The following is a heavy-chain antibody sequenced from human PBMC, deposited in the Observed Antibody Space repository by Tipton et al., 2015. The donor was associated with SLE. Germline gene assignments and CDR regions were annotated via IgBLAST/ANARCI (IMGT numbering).Heavy chain of an antibody. J-gene: IGHJ4*02. CDR3: ARGGVGGYDYFDQ. V-gene: IGHV4-39*07. CDR1: GGSISGSFYY. D-gene: IGHD5-12*01. CDR2: ISHSGST. Sequence: TLSLTCTVSGGSISGSFYYWGWIRQPPGKGLEWIGSISHSGSTYYKPSLKSRLTISVDTSKNQLSLKLSSVTAADTAVYYCARGGVGGYDYFDQWGQGTLVTVSS.